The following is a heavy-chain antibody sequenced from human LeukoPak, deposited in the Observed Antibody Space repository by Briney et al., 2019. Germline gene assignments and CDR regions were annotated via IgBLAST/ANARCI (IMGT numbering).Heavy chain of an antibody. J-gene: IGHJ1*01. CDR1: GFTFSSYS. Sequence: GGSLRLSCAASGFTFSSYSMNWVLQAPGKGLEWVSSISSSSSYIYYADSVKGRFTISRDNAKNTLYLQMNSLRAEDTAVYYCAKDPLYYYDSSGYYPLAFSYFQHWGQGTLVTVSS. CDR2: ISSSSSYI. V-gene: IGHV3-21*01. D-gene: IGHD3-22*01. CDR3: AKDPLYYYDSSGYYPLAFSYFQH.